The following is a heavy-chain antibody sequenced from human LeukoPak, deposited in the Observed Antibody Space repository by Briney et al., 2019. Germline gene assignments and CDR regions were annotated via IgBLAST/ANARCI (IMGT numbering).Heavy chain of an antibody. Sequence: SETLSLTCTVSGGSVSSGNYYRSWIRQPPGKGLEWIGYIYYSGSTNYNPSLKSRVTMSVDTSKNQFSLKLTSVTAADTAVYYCARRSGYSPNWFDPWGQGTLVTVSS. D-gene: IGHD3-3*01. CDR2: IYYSGST. CDR3: ARRSGYSPNWFDP. J-gene: IGHJ5*02. V-gene: IGHV4-61*01. CDR1: GGSVSSGNYY.